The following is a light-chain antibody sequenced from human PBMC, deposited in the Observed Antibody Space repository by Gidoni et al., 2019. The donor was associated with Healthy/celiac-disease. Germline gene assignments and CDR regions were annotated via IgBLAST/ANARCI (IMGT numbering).Light chain of an antibody. CDR3: QQYNNWPPVT. J-gene: IGKJ3*01. CDR1: QSVSSN. CDR2: GAS. Sequence: EIVMTQSPATLSVSPGERATLSCRASQSVSSNLAWYQQRPGQAPRLLIYGASTRATGIPARFSGSGSGTEFTLTISSLQSEDFAVYYCQQYNNWPPVTFGPGTKVDIK. V-gene: IGKV3-15*01.